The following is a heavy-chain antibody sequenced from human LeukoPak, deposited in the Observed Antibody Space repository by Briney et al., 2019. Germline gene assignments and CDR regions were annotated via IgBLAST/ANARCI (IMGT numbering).Heavy chain of an antibody. CDR2: IYYNGAT. V-gene: IGHV4-59*01. J-gene: IGHJ4*02. Sequence: PSEALSLTCTVSGGSISTYYWSWIRQPPGKGLEWIGYIYYNGATDYNPSLKSRVTISVDTSKNEFSLKLSSVTAADTAVYYCARVGGARFGSISFLFDYWGQGTLVTVSS. CDR3: ARVGGARFGSISFLFDY. D-gene: IGHD1-26*01. CDR1: GGSISTYY.